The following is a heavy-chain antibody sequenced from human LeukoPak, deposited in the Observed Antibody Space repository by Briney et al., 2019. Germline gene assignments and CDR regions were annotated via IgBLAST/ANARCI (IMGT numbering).Heavy chain of an antibody. J-gene: IGHJ4*02. CDR1: GCTFTTFG. CDR2: ISAYTGNT. D-gene: IGHD2-2*01. V-gene: IGHV1-18*01. CDR3: ARVASTTCDCPDYFDY. Sequence: ASVKVSCKASGCTFTTFGITWVRQAPGQGLEWMGWISAYTGNTNYAPKFQGRVTMTTDTSTSTAHMELRRLTSDDTAVYYCARVASTTCDCPDYFDYWGQGTLVTVSS.